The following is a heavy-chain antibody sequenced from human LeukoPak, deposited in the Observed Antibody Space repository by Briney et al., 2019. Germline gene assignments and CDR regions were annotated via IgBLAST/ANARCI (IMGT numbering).Heavy chain of an antibody. J-gene: IGHJ4*02. CDR1: GGSISSGGYY. CDR2: IYYSGST. Sequence: SETLSLTCTVSGGSISSGGYYWSWIRQHPGKGLEWIGYIYYSGSTYYNPSLKSRVTISVDTSKNQFSLKLSSVTAADTAVYYCARGKREILDYWGQGTLVTVSS. CDR3: ARGKREILDY. D-gene: IGHD1-26*01. V-gene: IGHV4-31*03.